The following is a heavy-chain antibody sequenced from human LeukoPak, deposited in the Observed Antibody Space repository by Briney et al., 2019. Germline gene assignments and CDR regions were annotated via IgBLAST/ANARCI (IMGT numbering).Heavy chain of an antibody. V-gene: IGHV3-23*01. CDR2: ISGSGGGT. CDR3: ATHYYYYDSSGYYFGYFQH. CDR1: GFTFSSYA. Sequence: GGSLRLSCAASGFTFSSYAMSWVRQAPGKGLEWVSAISGSGGGTYYADSVKGRFTISRDNSKNTLYLQMNSLRAEDTAVYYCATHYYYYDSSGYYFGYFQHWGQGTLVTVSS. D-gene: IGHD3-22*01. J-gene: IGHJ1*01.